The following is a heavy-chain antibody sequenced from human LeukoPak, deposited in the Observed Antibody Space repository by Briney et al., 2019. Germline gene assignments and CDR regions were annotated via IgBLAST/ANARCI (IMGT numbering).Heavy chain of an antibody. J-gene: IGHJ4*02. CDR1: GCTFSDYY. CDR2: ISSGSTI. D-gene: IGHD2-15*01. Sequence: PGGSLRLSCAASGCTFSDYYMSWIRQAPGKGLEWVSYISSGSTIYYADSVKGRFTISRDNAKNSLYLQMNSLRAEDTAVYYCARERVVAATYFDYWGQGTLVTVSS. CDR3: ARERVVAATYFDY. V-gene: IGHV3-11*04.